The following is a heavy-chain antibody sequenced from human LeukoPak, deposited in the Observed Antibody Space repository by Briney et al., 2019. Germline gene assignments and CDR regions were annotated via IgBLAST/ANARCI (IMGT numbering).Heavy chain of an antibody. CDR2: ISSSGNTI. D-gene: IGHD1-7*01. V-gene: IGHV3-11*01. CDR1: GFTFSDYY. Sequence: GGSLRLSCAASGFTFSDYYMSWIRQAPGKGLEWVSYISSSGNTIYHADSVKGRFTISRDNAKKLLYLQMNSLRAEDTAVYYCAKRRGLELLYYYYMDVWGRGTTVTVSS. CDR3: AKRRGLELLYYYYMDV. J-gene: IGHJ6*03.